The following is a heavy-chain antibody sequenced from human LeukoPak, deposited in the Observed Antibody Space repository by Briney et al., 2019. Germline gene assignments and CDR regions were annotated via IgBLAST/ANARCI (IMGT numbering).Heavy chain of an antibody. CDR3: ARSDILEYCSGGGCSNWFDP. D-gene: IGHD2-15*01. J-gene: IGHJ5*02. CDR2: IYPGDSDT. CDR1: GYSFTSYW. V-gene: IGHV5-51*01. Sequence: GESLKISCKGSGYSFTSYWIGWVRQMPGKGLEWMGIIYPGDSDTRYSPSFQGQVTISADKSISTAYLQWSSLKASDTAMYYCARSDILEYCSGGGCSNWFDPWGQGTLVTVSS.